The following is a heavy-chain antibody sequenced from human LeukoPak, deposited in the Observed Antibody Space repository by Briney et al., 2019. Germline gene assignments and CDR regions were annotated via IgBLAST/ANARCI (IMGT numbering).Heavy chain of an antibody. D-gene: IGHD1-7*01. CDR3: AKVSITGTTFYGMDV. CDR1: GGTFSSYA. J-gene: IGHJ6*02. Sequence: GASVKVSCKASGGTFSSYAMSWVRQAPGKGLEWVSAISGSGGTTYYADSVKGRFTTSRDNSKNTLYLQMNSLRAEDTAVYYCAKVSITGTTFYGMDVWGQGTTVTVSS. CDR2: ISGSGGTT. V-gene: IGHV3-23*01.